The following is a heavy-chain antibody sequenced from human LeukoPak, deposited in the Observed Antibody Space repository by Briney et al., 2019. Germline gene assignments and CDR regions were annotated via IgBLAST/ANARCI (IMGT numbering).Heavy chain of an antibody. D-gene: IGHD6-13*01. CDR3: ARTKSSSFRVGAFDI. V-gene: IGHV3-30*14. CDR1: GFTFSSYA. Sequence: GGSLRLSCAASGFTFSSYAMHWVRQAPGKGLEWVAVISYDGSNKYYADSVKGRFTISRDNSKNTLYLQMGSLRAEDMAVYYCARTKSSSFRVGAFDIWGQGTMVTVSS. J-gene: IGHJ3*02. CDR2: ISYDGSNK.